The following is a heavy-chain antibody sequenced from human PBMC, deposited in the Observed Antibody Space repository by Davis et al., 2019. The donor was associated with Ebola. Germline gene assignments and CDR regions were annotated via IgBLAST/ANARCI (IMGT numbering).Heavy chain of an antibody. D-gene: IGHD2-15*01. CDR1: AFTFSNYD. Sequence: GESLKISCEASAFTFSNYDMHWVRQVTGKGLEWVSAIGTAGDTYYPGSVKGRFTISRENAKNSLYLQMNSLRAGDTAVYYCAKSHCSGGSCPYYFDFWGQGTQVTVSS. V-gene: IGHV3-13*01. CDR2: IGTAGDT. CDR3: AKSHCSGGSCPYYFDF. J-gene: IGHJ4*02.